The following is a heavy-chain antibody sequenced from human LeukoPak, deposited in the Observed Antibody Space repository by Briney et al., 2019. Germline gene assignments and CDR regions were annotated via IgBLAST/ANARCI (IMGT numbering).Heavy chain of an antibody. CDR1: GGSVSSSSYY. Sequence: PSETLSLTCSVSGGSVSSSSYYWGWIRQPPGKGLEWIGEIHYSGRAYYNSSLKSRLTISVDTSWNQFSLTLVSVTAADTGVYYCARRRYYDSTGYLDWGQGTLVFVST. V-gene: IGHV4-39*01. J-gene: IGHJ1*01. D-gene: IGHD3-22*01. CDR3: ARRRYYDSTGYLD. CDR2: IHYSGRA.